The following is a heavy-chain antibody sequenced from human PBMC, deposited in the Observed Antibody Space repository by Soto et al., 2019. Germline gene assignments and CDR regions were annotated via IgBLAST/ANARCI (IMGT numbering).Heavy chain of an antibody. Sequence: GMDWVRQAPGKGLEWVAVISYDGSNKYYADSVKGRFTISRDNSKNTLYLQMNSLRAEDTAVYYCAKDVVVGATTGLGDYYYYYGMDVWGQGTTVTVSS. D-gene: IGHD1-26*01. CDR3: AKDVVVGATTGLGDYYYYYGMDV. CDR1: G. CDR2: ISYDGSNK. J-gene: IGHJ6*02. V-gene: IGHV3-30*18.